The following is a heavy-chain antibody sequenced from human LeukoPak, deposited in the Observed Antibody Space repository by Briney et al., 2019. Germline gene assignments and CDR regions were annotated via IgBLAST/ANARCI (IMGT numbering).Heavy chain of an antibody. CDR3: AKGLSSRWYKVLDY. CDR2: ISGSGGST. D-gene: IGHD6-13*01. Sequence: QAGGSLRLSCAASGFTFSSYAMSWVRQAPGKGLEWVSAISGSGGSTYYADSVKGRFTISRDNSKNTLYLQMNSLRAEDTAVYYCAKGLSSRWYKVLDYWGQGTLVTVSS. V-gene: IGHV3-23*01. CDR1: GFTFSSYA. J-gene: IGHJ4*02.